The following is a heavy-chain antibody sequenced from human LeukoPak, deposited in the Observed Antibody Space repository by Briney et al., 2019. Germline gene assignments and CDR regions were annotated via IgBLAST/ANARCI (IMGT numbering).Heavy chain of an antibody. J-gene: IGHJ5*01. D-gene: IGHD4-23*01. V-gene: IGHV3-11*01. CDR3: ARDRGNSDPGDWFDS. Sequence: GGSLRLSCAASGFTFSDYYMSWIRQAPGKGLEWVSYISGSGSTVYYAASVRGRFTISRDNAKDSLFLQMNSLRAEDTAVYYCARDRGNSDPGDWFDSWGQGTLVTVSS. CDR2: ISGSGSTV. CDR1: GFTFSDYY.